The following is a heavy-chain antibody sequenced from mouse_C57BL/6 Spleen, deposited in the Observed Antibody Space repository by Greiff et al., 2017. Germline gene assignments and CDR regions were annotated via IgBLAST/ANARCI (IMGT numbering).Heavy chain of an antibody. CDR2: IHPSDSDT. V-gene: IGHV1-74*01. CDR3: AIVGDYRG. J-gene: IGHJ2*01. Sequence: QVQLKQPGAELVKPGASVKVSCKASGYTFTSYWMHWVKQRPGQGLEWIGRIHPSDSDTNYNQKFKGKATLSVDQSSSTAYMQLSSLTSEDSAVYGCAIVGDYRGWGQGATLSVAS. D-gene: IGHD2-4*01. CDR1: GYTFTSYW.